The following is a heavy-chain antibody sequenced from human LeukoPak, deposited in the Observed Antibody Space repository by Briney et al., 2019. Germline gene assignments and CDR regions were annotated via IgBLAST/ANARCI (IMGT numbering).Heavy chain of an antibody. CDR3: ARDGYYGSGGGFRIDY. V-gene: IGHV1-2*02. Sequence: ASVTVSCKTSGYTFTGYYMHWVRQAPGQGLEWMGWIYPNSGGTNYPQKFQGRVTMTRDTSISTAYMELSSLRSDDTAVYYCARDGYYGSGGGFRIDYWGQGTLVTVSS. D-gene: IGHD3-10*01. J-gene: IGHJ4*02. CDR2: IYPNSGGT. CDR1: GYTFTGYY.